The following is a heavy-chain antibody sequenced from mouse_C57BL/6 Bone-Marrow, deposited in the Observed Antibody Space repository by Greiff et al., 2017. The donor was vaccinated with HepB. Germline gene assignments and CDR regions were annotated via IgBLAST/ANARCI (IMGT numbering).Heavy chain of an antibody. CDR3: ARLLAYYSIFFDD. D-gene: IGHD2-5*01. CDR1: GYTFTRYW. Sequence: QVQLQQPGAELVKPGASVKMSCKASGYTFTRYWITWVKQRPGQGLEWIGDIYPGSGSTNYNEKFKSKATLTVDTSSSTAYMQLSSLTSEDSAVYYCARLLAYYSIFFDDWGQGTTLTVSS. J-gene: IGHJ2*01. CDR2: IYPGSGST. V-gene: IGHV1-55*01.